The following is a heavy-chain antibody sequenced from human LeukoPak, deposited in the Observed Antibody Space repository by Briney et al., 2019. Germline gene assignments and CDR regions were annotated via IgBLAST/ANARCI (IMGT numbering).Heavy chain of an antibody. J-gene: IGHJ5*02. CDR2: INPNSGGT. CDR1: GYTFTGYY. Sequence: ASVTVSFKASGYTFTGYYMHWVRQAPGQGLEWMGRINPNSGGTNYAQKFQGRVTMTRDTSISTAYMELSRLRSDDTAVYYCARDREGIDYGDYVAWGQGTLVTVSS. CDR3: ARDREGIDYGDYVA. V-gene: IGHV1-2*02. D-gene: IGHD4-17*01.